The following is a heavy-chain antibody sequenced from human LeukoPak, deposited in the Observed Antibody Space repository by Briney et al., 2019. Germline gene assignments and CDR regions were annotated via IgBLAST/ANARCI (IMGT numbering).Heavy chain of an antibody. V-gene: IGHV4-59*08. CDR3: TRHSPYGSGSYFYYYYYGMDV. J-gene: IGHJ6*02. CDR1: GGSISSYY. D-gene: IGHD3-10*01. Sequence: PSETLSLTCTVSGGSISSYYWSWIRQHPGKGLEWIGYIYYSGSTNYNPSLKSRVTISVDTSKNQSSLKLSSVTAADTAVYYCTRHSPYGSGSYFYYYYYGMDVWGQGTTVTVSS. CDR2: IYYSGST.